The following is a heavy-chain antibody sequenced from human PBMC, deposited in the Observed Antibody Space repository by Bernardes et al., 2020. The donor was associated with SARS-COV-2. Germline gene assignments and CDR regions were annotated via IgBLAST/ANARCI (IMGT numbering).Heavy chain of an antibody. D-gene: IGHD2-8*01. CDR2: MNPNSGNT. CDR1: GYTFTSYD. CDR3: ARGTGIVLMVYAPYSLDV. J-gene: IGHJ6*02. Sequence: ASVKVSCKASGYTFTSYDINLVRQATGQGLEWMGWMNPNSGNTGYAQKFQGRVTITRNTSISTAYMELSSLRSEDTAVYYCARGTGIVLMVYAPYSLDVWGQGTTITVSS. V-gene: IGHV1-8*01.